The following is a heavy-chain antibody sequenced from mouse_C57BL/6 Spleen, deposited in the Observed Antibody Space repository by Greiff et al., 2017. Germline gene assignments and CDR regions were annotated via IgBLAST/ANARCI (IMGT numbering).Heavy chain of an antibody. CDR3: ARKGYDVAWFAY. J-gene: IGHJ3*01. V-gene: IGHV1-80*01. Sequence: VQLQQSGAELVKPGASVKISCKASGYAFSSYWMNWVKQRPGKGLEWIGQIYPGDGDTNYNGKFKGKATLTADKSSSTAYMQLSSLTAEDSAVYVCARKGYDVAWFAYWGQGTLVTVSA. CDR1: GYAFSSYW. D-gene: IGHD2-2*01. CDR2: IYPGDGDT.